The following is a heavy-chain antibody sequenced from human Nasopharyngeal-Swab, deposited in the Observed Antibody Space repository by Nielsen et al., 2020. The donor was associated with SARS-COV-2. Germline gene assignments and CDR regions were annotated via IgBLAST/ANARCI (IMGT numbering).Heavy chain of an antibody. CDR3: ANRRGSSWHPYCFDF. Sequence: LSLTCAASGFTFSSYDMTWVRQAPGKGLEWVSTISGSGGSTNYADSVKGRFTISRDNSENTLYLQMNSLRAEDTAVYYCANRRGSSWHPYCFDFWGQGTLVTVSS. CDR2: ISGSGGST. V-gene: IGHV3-23*01. CDR1: GFTFSSYD. J-gene: IGHJ4*02. D-gene: IGHD6-13*01.